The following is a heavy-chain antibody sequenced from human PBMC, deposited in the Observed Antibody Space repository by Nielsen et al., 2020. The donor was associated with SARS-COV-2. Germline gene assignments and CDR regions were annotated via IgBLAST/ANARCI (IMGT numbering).Heavy chain of an antibody. CDR2: IKQDGSEK. D-gene: IGHD1-26*01. Sequence: GGSLRLSCAASGFTFSSYWMSWVRQAPGKGLEWVANIKQDGSEKYYVDSVKGRFTISRDNSKNTLYLQMNSLRAEDTAVYYCAKDKFGSYNYFDYWGQGTLVTVSS. V-gene: IGHV3-7*03. CDR3: AKDKFGSYNYFDY. CDR1: GFTFSSYW. J-gene: IGHJ4*02.